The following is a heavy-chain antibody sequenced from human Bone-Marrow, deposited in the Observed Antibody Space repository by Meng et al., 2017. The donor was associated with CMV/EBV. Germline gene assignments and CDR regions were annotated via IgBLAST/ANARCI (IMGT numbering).Heavy chain of an antibody. CDR2: IRYDGSNK. D-gene: IGHD5-18*01. Sequence: GESLKISCTASGFTFSSYGMHWVRQAPGKGLEWVAFIRYDGSNKYYADSVKGRFTISRDNSKNTLYLQMNSLRAEDTAVYYCAKSGQLKAGDYFDYWAQGTLVTVSS. J-gene: IGHJ4*02. CDR3: AKSGQLKAGDYFDY. V-gene: IGHV3-30*02. CDR1: GFTFSSYG.